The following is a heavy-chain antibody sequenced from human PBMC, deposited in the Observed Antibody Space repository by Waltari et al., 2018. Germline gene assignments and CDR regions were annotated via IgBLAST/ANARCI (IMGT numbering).Heavy chain of an antibody. Sequence: EVQLVESGGGLVKPGGSLRLSCAASGFTFSSYSMNWVRLAPGKGLEWVSSISSSSSYIYYADSVKGRFTISRDNAKNSLYLQMNSLRAEDTAVYYCARDLGSWENWFDPWGQGTLVTVSS. V-gene: IGHV3-21*01. D-gene: IGHD1-26*01. CDR1: GFTFSSYS. J-gene: IGHJ5*02. CDR2: ISSSSSYI. CDR3: ARDLGSWENWFDP.